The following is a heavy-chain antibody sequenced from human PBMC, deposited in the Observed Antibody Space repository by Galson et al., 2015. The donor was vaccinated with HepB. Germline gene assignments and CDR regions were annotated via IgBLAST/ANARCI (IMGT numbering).Heavy chain of an antibody. CDR2: ISYDGSNK. V-gene: IGHV3-30-3*01. CDR1: GFTFSSYA. CDR3: ASLGTQQLGPYNWFDP. J-gene: IGHJ5*02. D-gene: IGHD6-13*01. Sequence: SLRLSCAASGFTFSSYAMHWVRQAPGKGLEWVAVISYDGSNKYYADSVKGRFTISRDNSKNTLYLQMNSLRAEDTAVYYCASLGTQQLGPYNWFDPWGQGTLVTVSS.